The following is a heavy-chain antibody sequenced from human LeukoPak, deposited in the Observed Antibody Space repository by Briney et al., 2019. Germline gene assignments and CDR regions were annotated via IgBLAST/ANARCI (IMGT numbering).Heavy chain of an antibody. J-gene: IGHJ4*02. CDR1: GFMFSSNW. CDR3: AKEGRSLQTY. V-gene: IGHV3-7*03. D-gene: IGHD5-24*01. Sequence: GGSLRLSCAASGFMFSSNWMSWVRLAPGKGLEWVANIKEDGTETYYVDSVKGRFTISRDNAKNSLYLQMNSLRVEDTAVYYCAKEGRSLQTYWGQGILVTVSS. CDR2: IKEDGTET.